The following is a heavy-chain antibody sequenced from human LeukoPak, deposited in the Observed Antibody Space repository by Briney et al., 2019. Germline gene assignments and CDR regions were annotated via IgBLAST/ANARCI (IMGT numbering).Heavy chain of an antibody. CDR1: GFTVSSNC. J-gene: IGHJ4*02. CDR3: ARDSSSGWYHDY. V-gene: IGHV3-53*01. D-gene: IGHD6-19*01. CDR2: IYSGGNT. Sequence: GGSLRLSCAASGFTVSSNCFSWVRQAPGKGLEWVSVIYSGGNTYYADSVKGRFTISRDNSKNTLYLQMNSLRAEDTAVYYCARDSSSGWYHDYWGQGTLVTVSS.